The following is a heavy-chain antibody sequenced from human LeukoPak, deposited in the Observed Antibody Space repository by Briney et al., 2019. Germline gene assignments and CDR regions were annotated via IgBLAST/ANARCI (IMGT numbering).Heavy chain of an antibody. CDR3: TRPMYYDSSGYYCFDY. V-gene: IGHV3-23*01. J-gene: IGHJ4*02. D-gene: IGHD3-22*01. CDR1: GFTLSSYA. Sequence: GGSLRLSCAASGFTLSSYAMSWVRQAPGKGLEWVSAISGSGGSTYYADSVKGRFTISRDNSRNTLYLQMNSLRAEDTAVYYCTRPMYYDSSGYYCFDYWGQGTLVTVSS. CDR2: ISGSGGST.